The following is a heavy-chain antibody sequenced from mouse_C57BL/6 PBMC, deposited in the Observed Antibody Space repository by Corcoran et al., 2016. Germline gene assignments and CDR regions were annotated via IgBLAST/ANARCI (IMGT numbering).Heavy chain of an antibody. CDR3: ARGGYYGSSPYYAMDY. V-gene: IGHV1-19*01. Sequence: EVQLQQSGPVLVKPGASVKMSCKSSGYTFTDYYMNWVKQSNGKSLEWIGVINPYNGGTSYNQKFKGKATLTVDKSSSTAYMELNSLTSEDSAVYYCARGGYYGSSPYYAMDYWGQGTSVTVSS. D-gene: IGHD1-1*01. CDR2: INPYNGGT. CDR1: GYTFTDYY. J-gene: IGHJ4*01.